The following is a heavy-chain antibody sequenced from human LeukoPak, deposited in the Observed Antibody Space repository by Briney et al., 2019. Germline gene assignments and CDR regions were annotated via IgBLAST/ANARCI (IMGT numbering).Heavy chain of an antibody. CDR1: GFTFSSYE. CDR3: ARQGPGYSYGYYYYYYMDV. D-gene: IGHD5-18*01. Sequence: GGSLRLSCAASGFTFSSYEMNWVRQAPGKGLEWVSYISSSGSTIYYADSVKGRFTISRDNAKNSLYLQMNSLRAEDTAVYYCARQGPGYSYGYYYYYYMDVWGKGTTVTISS. CDR2: ISSSGSTI. J-gene: IGHJ6*03. V-gene: IGHV3-48*03.